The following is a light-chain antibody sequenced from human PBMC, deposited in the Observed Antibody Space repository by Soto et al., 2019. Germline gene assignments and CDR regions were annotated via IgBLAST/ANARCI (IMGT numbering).Light chain of an antibody. Sequence: QSVLTQSPSASATPRQRVIISCSGSRSNIGTYAVNWYQQLPGTAPTLLIFRNHQRPSGVPDQFSGSKSGTSASLAISGPQSEDEADYYCAAWDDSLRAVVFGGGTKLTVL. CDR3: AAWDDSLRAVV. J-gene: IGLJ2*01. CDR1: RSNIGTYA. V-gene: IGLV1-44*01. CDR2: RNH.